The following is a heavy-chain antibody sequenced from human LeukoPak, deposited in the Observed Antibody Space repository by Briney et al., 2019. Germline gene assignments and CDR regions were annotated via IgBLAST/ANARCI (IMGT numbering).Heavy chain of an antibody. CDR1: GFTFSRYW. J-gene: IGHJ4*02. D-gene: IGHD3-22*01. CDR3: ARDKGDYDTSGSLFVF. Sequence: LSGGSLRLSCAASGFTFSRYWMSWVRQVPRKGPEWVANIKQDGGEIYYVDSVKGRFTISRDNAKSSLYLQMNSLRAGDTAIYYCARDKGDYDTSGSLFVFGGQGTLVTVSS. CDR2: IKQDGGEI. V-gene: IGHV3-7*03.